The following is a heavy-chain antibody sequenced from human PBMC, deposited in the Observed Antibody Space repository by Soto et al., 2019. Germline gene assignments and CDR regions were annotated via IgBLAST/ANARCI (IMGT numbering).Heavy chain of an antibody. Sequence: EVQLVESGGGLVKPGGSLRLSCAASGFTFSSYSMNWVRQAPGKGLEWVSSISSSSSYIYYADSVKARFTISRDNAKNSLYLQMNSLRAEDTAVYYCARAGSGSYSSDFDYWGQGTLVTVSS. CDR2: ISSSSSYI. CDR3: ARAGSGSYSSDFDY. J-gene: IGHJ4*02. CDR1: GFTFSSYS. V-gene: IGHV3-21*01. D-gene: IGHD1-26*01.